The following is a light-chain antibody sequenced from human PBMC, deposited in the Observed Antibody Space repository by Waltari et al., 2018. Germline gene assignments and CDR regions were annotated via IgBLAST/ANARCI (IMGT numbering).Light chain of an antibody. Sequence: SYVLTQPPSVSVAPVKTARITCGGKDIGSKSVHWYQQKPGQAPVLCVWDDSERPAGIPGRFAGSKSGDTATLTISRVEAGDEADYYCQVYYPNSDHVVFGGGTKLTVL. CDR1: DIGSKS. V-gene: IGLV3-21*03. CDR2: DDS. J-gene: IGLJ2*01. CDR3: QVYYPNSDHVV.